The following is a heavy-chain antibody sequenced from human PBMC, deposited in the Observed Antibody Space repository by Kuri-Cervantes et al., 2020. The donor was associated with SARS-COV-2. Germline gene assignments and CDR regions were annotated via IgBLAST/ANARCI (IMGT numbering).Heavy chain of an antibody. Sequence: GGSLRLSCAASGFTFSSYSMNWVRQAPGKGLEWVGRTRNKANSYTTEYAASVKGRFTISRDDSKNSLYLQMNSLKTEDTAVYYCASAVAGLFDYWGQGTLVTV. J-gene: IGHJ4*02. CDR3: ASAVAGLFDY. CDR2: TRNKANSYTT. D-gene: IGHD6-19*01. V-gene: IGHV3-72*01. CDR1: GFTFSSYS.